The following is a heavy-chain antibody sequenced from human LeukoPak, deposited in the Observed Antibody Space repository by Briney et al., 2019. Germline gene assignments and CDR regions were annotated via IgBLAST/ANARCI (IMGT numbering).Heavy chain of an antibody. CDR1: GFTFSDYS. CDR3: ARDYKYAFDN. J-gene: IGHJ4*02. CDR2: IGIDSGNT. D-gene: IGHD5-24*01. V-gene: IGHV3-48*01. Sequence: HPGGSLRLSCAASGFTFSDYSMNWVRQATGKGLEWISYIGIDSGNTNYAVSVKGRFTISGDKAKNSLYLQMNSLRVEDTAVYYCARDYKYAFDNWGQGTLVTVSS.